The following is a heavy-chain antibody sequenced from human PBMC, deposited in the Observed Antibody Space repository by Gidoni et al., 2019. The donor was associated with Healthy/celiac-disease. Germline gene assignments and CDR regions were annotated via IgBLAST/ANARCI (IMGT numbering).Heavy chain of an antibody. D-gene: IGHD5-18*01. V-gene: IGHV3-21*01. Sequence: EVQLVESGGGLVKRGGSLRTPCEAPGFTFSTKSMNWVRQAPGKGVAGVSSISSSSSYIYYADSVKCRFTISRDNAKNSLYLHMNSLRAADTAVYYCAIDSRWIPYYYYYGLDVWGQGTTVTVSS. CDR2: ISSSSSYI. J-gene: IGHJ6*02. CDR3: AIDSRWIPYYYYYGLDV. CDR1: GFTFSTKS.